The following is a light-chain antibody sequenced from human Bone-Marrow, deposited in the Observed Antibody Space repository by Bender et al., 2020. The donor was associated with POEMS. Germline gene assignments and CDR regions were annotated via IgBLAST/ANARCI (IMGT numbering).Light chain of an antibody. CDR1: SSDVGSYNL. CDR3: SSYTSSTLYV. J-gene: IGLJ1*01. CDR2: EVS. V-gene: IGLV2-14*02. Sequence: QSALTQPASVSGSPGQSITISCTGTSSDVGSYNLVSWYQQHPGKAPKLMIYEVSKRPSGVSNRFSGSKSGNTASLTISGLQAEDEADYHCSSYTSSTLYVFGTGTKVTVL.